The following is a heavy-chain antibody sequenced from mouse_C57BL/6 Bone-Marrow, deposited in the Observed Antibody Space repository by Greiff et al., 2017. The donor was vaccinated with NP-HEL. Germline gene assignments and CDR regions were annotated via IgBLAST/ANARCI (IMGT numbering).Heavy chain of an antibody. CDR2: IDPSDSYT. D-gene: IGHD1-1*01. CDR3: ARWEIYYYGSSPLYFDV. V-gene: IGHV1-50*01. Sequence: VQLQQPGAELVKPGASVKLSCKASGYTFTSYWMLWVKQRPGQGLEWIGEIDPSDSYTNYIQKFKCTATLTVDTSSSTAYMQLSSLTSEDSAVYYCARWEIYYYGSSPLYFDVWGTGTTVTVSS. J-gene: IGHJ1*03. CDR1: GYTFTSYW.